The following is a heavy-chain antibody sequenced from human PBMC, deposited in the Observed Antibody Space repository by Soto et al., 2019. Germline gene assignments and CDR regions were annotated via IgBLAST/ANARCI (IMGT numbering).Heavy chain of an antibody. Sequence: GESLEISCKGSGYSFTSYWIGWVRQMSGKGLALMGIIYPGDSDTTYSPSFQGQVTISADKSISTAYLQWSSLKASDTAMYYCARSISNPISYYYYYGMDVWGQGTTVTVSS. CDR1: GYSFTSYW. V-gene: IGHV5-51*01. CDR2: IYPGDSDT. CDR3: ARSISNPISYYYYYGMDV. D-gene: IGHD4-4*01. J-gene: IGHJ6*02.